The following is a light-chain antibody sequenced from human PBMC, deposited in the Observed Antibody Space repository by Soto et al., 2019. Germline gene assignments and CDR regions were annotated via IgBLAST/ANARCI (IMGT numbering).Light chain of an antibody. V-gene: IGKV3D-20*02. CDR1: QTVRNNY. Sequence: VLTQSPGTLSLSPGERATLSCRASQTVRNNYLAWYQQKPGQAPRLLIYDASSRAAGIPDRFSGSGSGTEFTLTISSLQSEDFAVYYCQQYNNWQLTFDGGTKVDIK. CDR2: DAS. CDR3: QQYNNWQLT. J-gene: IGKJ4*01.